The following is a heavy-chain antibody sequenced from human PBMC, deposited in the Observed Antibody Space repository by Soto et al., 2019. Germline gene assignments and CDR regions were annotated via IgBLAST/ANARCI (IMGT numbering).Heavy chain of an antibody. CDR1: GGSISSCGYY. Sequence: HSGSLSLTCAVSGGSISSCGYYWRWIRQHQGQGLEWIGSIYYSGRTYYNPSLKSRFTISVDTSKNQFSLKLSSVTAADTAVYYCARGGGYCSGGSCYIPIWGQGTMVTVSS. D-gene: IGHD2-15*01. V-gene: IGHV4-31*11. CDR3: ARGGGYCSGGSCYIPI. CDR2: IYYSGRT. J-gene: IGHJ3*02.